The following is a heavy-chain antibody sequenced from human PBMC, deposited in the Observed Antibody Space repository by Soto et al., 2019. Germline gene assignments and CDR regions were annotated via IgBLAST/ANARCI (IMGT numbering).Heavy chain of an antibody. CDR1: GVSISNGGLY. CDR3: ARGGIAGHWFDP. V-gene: IGHV4-31*03. Sequence: QVQLQESGPGLVKPSQTLSLTCTASGVSISNGGLYYSWIRQHPAQGLEWVGYIFHSGSTLSNPYLKSRVTLSADTSKNQVFLKLTSVTAADTAVYYCARGGIAGHWFDPWGQGTLVTVSA. J-gene: IGHJ5*02. CDR2: IFHSGST. D-gene: IGHD2-15*01.